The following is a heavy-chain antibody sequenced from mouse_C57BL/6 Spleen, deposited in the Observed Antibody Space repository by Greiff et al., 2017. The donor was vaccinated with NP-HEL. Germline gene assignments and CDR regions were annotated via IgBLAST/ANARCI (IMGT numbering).Heavy chain of an antibody. Sequence: ESGPGLVKPSQSLSLTCSVTGYSITSGYYWNWIRQLPGNKLEWMGYISYDGSNNYNPSLKNRISITRDTSKNQFFLKLNSVTTEDTATYYCARGRVDYWGQGTSVTVSS. V-gene: IGHV3-6*01. CDR3: ARGRVDY. CDR1: GYSITSGYY. J-gene: IGHJ4*01. CDR2: ISYDGSN.